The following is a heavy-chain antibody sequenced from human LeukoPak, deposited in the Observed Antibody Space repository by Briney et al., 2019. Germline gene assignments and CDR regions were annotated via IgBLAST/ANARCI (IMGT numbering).Heavy chain of an antibody. Sequence: GGSLRLSCAASGFTFSSYAMSWVRQAPGKGLECVSAISGSGGSTYYADSVKGRFTISRDNSKNTLYLQMNSLRAEDTAVYYCAKQIVVVVPAAMYATTFDIWGQGTMVTVSS. CDR1: GFTFSSYA. D-gene: IGHD2-2*01. CDR2: ISGSGGST. J-gene: IGHJ3*02. CDR3: AKQIVVVVPAAMYATTFDI. V-gene: IGHV3-23*01.